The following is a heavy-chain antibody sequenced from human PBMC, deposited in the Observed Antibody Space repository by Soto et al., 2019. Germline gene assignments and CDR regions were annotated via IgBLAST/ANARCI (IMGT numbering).Heavy chain of an antibody. CDR3: AHRGYMYGNWDHGYFDY. V-gene: IGHV2-5*02. CDR1: GFSLTTSGVG. D-gene: IGHD7-27*01. CDR2: IYWDDDK. J-gene: IGHJ4*02. Sequence: QITLKESGPTRVKPIQTLALTCTFSGFSLTTSGVGVGWIRKTPGKALEWLAVIYWDDDKRYNPSLKNRLTITKDTSKNQVVLIMADMDPVDTGTYFCAHRGYMYGNWDHGYFDYWGQGTLVTVSS.